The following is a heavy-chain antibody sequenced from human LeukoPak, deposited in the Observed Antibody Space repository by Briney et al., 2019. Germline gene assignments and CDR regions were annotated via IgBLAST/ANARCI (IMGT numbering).Heavy chain of an antibody. J-gene: IGHJ4*02. D-gene: IGHD2-8*01. CDR2: ISDSGGST. CDR3: AKDTSIGRYCTTGVCSPFDY. Sequence: GGSLRLSCAASGFTFSSYAMSWVRQAPGKGLEWVSAISDSGGSTYDADSVKGRFTISRDNSKNTLYLQMNSLRAEDTAVYYCAKDTSIGRYCTTGVCSPFDYWGQGTLVTVSS. V-gene: IGHV3-23*01. CDR1: GFTFSSYA.